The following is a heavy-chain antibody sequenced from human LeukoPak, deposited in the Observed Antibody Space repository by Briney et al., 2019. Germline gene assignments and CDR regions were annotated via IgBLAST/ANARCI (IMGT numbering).Heavy chain of an antibody. V-gene: IGHV4-39*01. CDR1: GGSISSSSYY. D-gene: IGHD4-17*01. J-gene: IGHJ5*02. Sequence: SETLSLTCTVSGGSISSSSYYWGWIRQPPGKGLEWIGSIYYSGSTYYNPSLKSRVTISVDTSKNQFSLKLSSVTAADTAVYYCARTVSTVTPWSWGQGTLVTVSS. CDR2: IYYSGST. CDR3: ARTVSTVTPWS.